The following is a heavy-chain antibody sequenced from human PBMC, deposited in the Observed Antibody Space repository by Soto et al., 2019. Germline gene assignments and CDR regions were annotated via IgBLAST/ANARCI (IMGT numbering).Heavy chain of an antibody. CDR1: GFTFSTYS. D-gene: IGHD4-17*01. CDR2: ISSRSGPI. CDR3: AAEGARPDYPAPIAY. V-gene: IGHV3-48*02. Sequence: GGSLRLSCAASGFTFSTYSMNWVRQTPGKGLEWVSYISSRSGPIYYADSVKGRFTISRDNAKNSLYLQMNNLRDEDTAVYYCAAEGARPDYPAPIAYWGQGIQVTVSS. J-gene: IGHJ4*02.